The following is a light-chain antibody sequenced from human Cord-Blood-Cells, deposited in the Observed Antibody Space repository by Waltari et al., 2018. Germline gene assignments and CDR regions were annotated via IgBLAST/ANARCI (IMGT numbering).Light chain of an antibody. CDR1: KLGDKY. CDR3: QAWDSSTVV. V-gene: IGLV3-1*01. Sequence: SYELTQPPSVSVSPGQTASITCSGDKLGDKYACWYQQKPGQSPVLVIYQDSKRPSGIPARLYGSNSGNTATLTISGTQAMDEADYYCQAWDSSTVVFGGGTKLTVL. CDR2: QDS. J-gene: IGLJ2*01.